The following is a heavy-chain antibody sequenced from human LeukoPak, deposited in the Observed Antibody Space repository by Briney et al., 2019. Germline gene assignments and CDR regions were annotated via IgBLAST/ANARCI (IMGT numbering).Heavy chain of an antibody. V-gene: IGHV3-23*01. Sequence: PGGSLRLSCEASGFTFSSYAIRWVRQAPGTGLEWVSSIPGSGGGIHYADSVKGRFTISRDNFKNALYLQMNSLRVEDTAVYYCAIDPNWGTHSWGQGVLVTVSS. CDR1: GFTFSSYA. D-gene: IGHD7-27*01. CDR2: IPGSGGGI. J-gene: IGHJ4*02. CDR3: AIDPNWGTHS.